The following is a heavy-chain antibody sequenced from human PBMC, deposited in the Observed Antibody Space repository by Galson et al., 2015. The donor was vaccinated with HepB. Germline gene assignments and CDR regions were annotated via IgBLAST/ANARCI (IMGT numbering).Heavy chain of an antibody. Sequence: SLRLSCAASGFTSTRHWMSWVRQAPGKGLEWVANINEDGSEENYMDSVKGRFTISRDNAKNSLYLQMNSLRAEDTAVYYCAREPTADSSWGQGTLVTVSS. CDR3: AREPTADSS. D-gene: IGHD6-13*01. J-gene: IGHJ4*02. V-gene: IGHV3-7*03. CDR1: GFTSTRHW. CDR2: INEDGSEE.